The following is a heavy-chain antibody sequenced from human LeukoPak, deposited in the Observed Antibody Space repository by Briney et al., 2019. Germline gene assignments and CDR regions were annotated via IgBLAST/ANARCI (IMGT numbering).Heavy chain of an antibody. J-gene: IGHJ4*02. CDR2: INPSGGST. D-gene: IGHD1-1*01. CDR1: AYSFISIY. V-gene: IGHV1-46*01. Sequence: ASVKVSCKASAYSFISIYKHWAREAPGQGLEWMGVINPSGGSTAYAQQFQGRVTMTRDTSTSTVYMELSSLRSEDTTVYYCARHSLKETTPFHYWGQGTLVTVSS. CDR3: ARHSLKETTPFHY.